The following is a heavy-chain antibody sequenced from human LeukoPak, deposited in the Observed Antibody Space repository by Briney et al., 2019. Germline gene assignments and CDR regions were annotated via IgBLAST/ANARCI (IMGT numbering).Heavy chain of an antibody. Sequence: SETLSLTCTVSGDSITSYYWSWIRQSPGKGLEWIGYIYHTGTTNSNPSLRSRVTISIDTSKNLFSLKLSSVTAADTAVYYCARRDFWSATDHWGQGTLVTVSS. J-gene: IGHJ4*02. CDR1: GDSITSYY. D-gene: IGHD3-3*01. V-gene: IGHV4-59*01. CDR2: IYHTGTT. CDR3: ARRDFWSATDH.